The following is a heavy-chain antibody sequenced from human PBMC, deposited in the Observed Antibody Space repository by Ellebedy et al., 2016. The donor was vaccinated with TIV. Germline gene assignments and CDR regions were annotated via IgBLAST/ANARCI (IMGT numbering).Heavy chain of an antibody. CDR1: GGSISNHY. V-gene: IGHV4-59*11. Sequence: MPSETLSLTCTVSGGSISNHYWTWIRQPPGKRLEWIGYIFYSGSTNYNPSLKSRVTMSADTSKNQFSLKLTSVTAADTAVYYCARFRATWYYFDYWGQGTVVTVSS. CDR2: IFYSGST. CDR3: ARFRATWYYFDY. J-gene: IGHJ4*02. D-gene: IGHD2-8*02.